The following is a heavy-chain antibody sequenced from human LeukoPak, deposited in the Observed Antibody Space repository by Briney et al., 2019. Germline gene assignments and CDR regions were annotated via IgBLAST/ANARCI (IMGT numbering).Heavy chain of an antibody. V-gene: IGHV1-18*01. CDR3: ARDMVSVYRYSSSSRLPVNWFDP. Sequence: ASVKVSCKASGYTFTSYGISWVRQAPGQGLEWMGWISAYNGNTNYAQKLQGRVTMTTDTSTSTAYMELRSLRSDDTAVYYCARDMVSVYRYSSSSRLPVNWFDPWGQGTLVTVSS. J-gene: IGHJ5*02. CDR1: GYTFTSYG. D-gene: IGHD6-6*01. CDR2: ISAYNGNT.